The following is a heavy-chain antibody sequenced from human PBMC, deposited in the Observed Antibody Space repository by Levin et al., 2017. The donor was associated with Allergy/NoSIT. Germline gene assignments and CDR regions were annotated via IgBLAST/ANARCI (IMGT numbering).Heavy chain of an antibody. J-gene: IGHJ3*01. Sequence: RGESLKISCKGSGFNFIKYWITWVRQTPGKGLEWMGRIDPRDSYTNYSPSFQGHVTISVDKSITTVYLQWSSLKASDSAMYYCARPSGKVAAPDDALDLWGQGTVVTVSS. CDR1: GFNFIKYW. V-gene: IGHV5-10-1*01. CDR3: ARPSGKVAAPDDALDL. D-gene: IGHD2-15*01. CDR2: IDPRDSYT.